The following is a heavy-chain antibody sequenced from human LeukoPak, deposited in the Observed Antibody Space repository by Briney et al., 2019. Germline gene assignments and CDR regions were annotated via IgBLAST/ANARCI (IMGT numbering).Heavy chain of an antibody. Sequence: SETLSLTCTVSGGSISSSSYYWGWLRQPPGKGLEWIGSIYYSGSTYYNPSLKSRVTISVDTSKNQFSLKLSSVTAADTAVYYCARDPMPSNWFDPWGQGTLVTVSS. CDR3: ARDPMPSNWFDP. J-gene: IGHJ5*02. D-gene: IGHD2-2*01. CDR1: GGSISSSSYY. CDR2: IYYSGST. V-gene: IGHV4-39*07.